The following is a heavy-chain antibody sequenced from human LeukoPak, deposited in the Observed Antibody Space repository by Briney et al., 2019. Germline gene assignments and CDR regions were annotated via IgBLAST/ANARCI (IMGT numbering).Heavy chain of an antibody. D-gene: IGHD7-27*01. V-gene: IGHV4-39*01. CDR1: GGSISSDAYR. Sequence: PSETLSLTCTVSGGSISSDAYRWGWIRQPPGKGLEWIGNIYYSGYTYYNPSLKSRVTISVDTSKNQLSLKLTSVTAADTAVYYCVRLDWGSEGSGSFDYWGQGTLVTVSS. CDR3: VRLDWGSEGSGSFDY. CDR2: IYYSGYT. J-gene: IGHJ4*02.